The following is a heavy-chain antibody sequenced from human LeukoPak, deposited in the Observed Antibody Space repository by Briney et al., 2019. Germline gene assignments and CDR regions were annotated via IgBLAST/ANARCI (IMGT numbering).Heavy chain of an antibody. D-gene: IGHD3-16*01. Sequence: GGSLRLSCAASGFTFSSYEMNWVRQAPGKGLEWVSYISSSGSTIYYADSVKGRFTISRDNAKNSLYLQMNSLRAEDTAVYYCARLRYDFVWGSYDYWGQGTLVTVSS. CDR2: ISSSGSTI. CDR3: ARLRYDFVWGSYDY. CDR1: GFTFSSYE. V-gene: IGHV3-48*03. J-gene: IGHJ4*02.